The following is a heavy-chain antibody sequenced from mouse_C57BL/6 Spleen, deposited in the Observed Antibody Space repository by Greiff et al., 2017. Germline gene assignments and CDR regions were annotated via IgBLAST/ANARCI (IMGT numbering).Heavy chain of an antibody. CDR3: ARELGNSLDY. V-gene: IGHV1-82*01. Sequence: QVQLQQSGPELVKPGASVKISCKASGYAFSSSWMNWVKQRPGKGLEWIGRIYPGDGDTNYNGKFKGKATLTAAKSSSTAYMQLSSLTSEDSAVYFCARELGNSLDYWGQGTSVTVSA. CDR1: GYAFSSSW. CDR2: IYPGDGDT. J-gene: IGHJ4*01. D-gene: IGHD2-1*01.